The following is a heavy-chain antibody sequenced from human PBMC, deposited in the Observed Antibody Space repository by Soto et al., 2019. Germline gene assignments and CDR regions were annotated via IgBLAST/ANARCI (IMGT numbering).Heavy chain of an antibody. CDR1: GGTFTSYG. Sequence: SVKVSCKTSGGTFTSYGITWLRQAPGQGLEWMGGIIPIFGTVNYAQKFQGRITITADESTSTAYMELSSLRSEDMAVYYCARGRIVGSTTGYFDYCGQGTQVTVSS. CDR3: ARGRIVGSTTGYFDY. CDR2: IIPIFGTV. J-gene: IGHJ4*02. D-gene: IGHD1-26*01. V-gene: IGHV1-69*13.